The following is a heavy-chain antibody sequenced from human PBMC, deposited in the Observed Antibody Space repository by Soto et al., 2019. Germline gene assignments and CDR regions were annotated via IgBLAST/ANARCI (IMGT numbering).Heavy chain of an antibody. J-gene: IGHJ4*02. D-gene: IGHD2-8*01. V-gene: IGHV3-23*01. CDR3: AKESTPHLGYCTNGLCYNDY. CDR1: GFTFSSYA. CDR2: ISGSGDST. Sequence: EVQLLESGGGLVQPGGSLRLSCAASGFTFSSYAMSWVRQAPGKGLEWVSAISGSGDSTYYTDSVKGRFTISRDNSENTLHLQMNSLRAEDTAVYYCAKESTPHLGYCTNGLCYNDYWGQGTLVTVSS.